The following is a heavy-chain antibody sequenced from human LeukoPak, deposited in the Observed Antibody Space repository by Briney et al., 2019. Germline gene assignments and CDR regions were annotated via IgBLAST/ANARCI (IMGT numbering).Heavy chain of an antibody. CDR1: GGSISSSSYY. CDR3: ARDDGTFDY. D-gene: IGHD6-13*01. V-gene: IGHV4-39*02. J-gene: IGHJ4*02. Sequence: SETLSLTCTVSGGSISSSSYYWGWIRQPPGKGLEWIGSIYYSGTTYYNPSLKSRVTISVDTSKNQFSLKLSSVTAADTAVYYCARDDGTFDYWGQGTLVTVSS. CDR2: IYYSGTT.